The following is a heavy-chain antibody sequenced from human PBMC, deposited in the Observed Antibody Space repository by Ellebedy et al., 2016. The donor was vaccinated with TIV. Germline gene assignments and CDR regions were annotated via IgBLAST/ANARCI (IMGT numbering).Heavy chain of an antibody. V-gene: IGHV4-59*12. CDR3: AAGWVPAAPLQP. CDR1: GGSISNYY. CDR2: IYYSWST. Sequence: MPSETLSLTCTVSGGSISNYYWSWIRQPPGKGLEWIGYIYYSWSTNYNPSPKSRVTMSVDTSKNQFSLKLSSVTAADTAVYYCAAGWVPAAPLQPWGQGTLVTVSS. D-gene: IGHD2-2*01. J-gene: IGHJ5*02.